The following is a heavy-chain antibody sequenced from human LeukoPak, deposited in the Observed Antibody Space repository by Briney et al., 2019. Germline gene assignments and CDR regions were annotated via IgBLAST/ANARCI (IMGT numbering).Heavy chain of an antibody. CDR3: AKVYNDFWSGSGYFDN. CDR2: ISGGAGTT. CDR1: GFIFNTYA. Sequence: PGGSLRLSCAASGFIFNTYAMSWVRPAPGKGLAWVSAISGGAGTTYYADSVKGRFTVSRDHSKNTMYLQMNSLRAEDTAVYYCAKVYNDFWSGSGYFDNWGQGTLVTVSS. D-gene: IGHD3-3*01. V-gene: IGHV3-23*01. J-gene: IGHJ4*02.